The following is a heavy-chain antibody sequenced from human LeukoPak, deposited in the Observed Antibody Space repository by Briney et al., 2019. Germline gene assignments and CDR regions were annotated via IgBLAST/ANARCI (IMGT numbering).Heavy chain of an antibody. V-gene: IGHV3-30*18. J-gene: IGHJ4*02. CDR3: AKDIRGGLDFDY. CDR2: ISYDGSNK. CDR1: GFTFSSYG. Sequence: PGGSLRLSCAASGFTFSSYGMHWVRQAPGKGLEWVAVISYDGSNKYYADSVKGRFTISRDNSKNTLYLQMNSLRAEDTAVYYCAKDIRGGLDFDYWGQGTLVTVSS. D-gene: IGHD6-25*01.